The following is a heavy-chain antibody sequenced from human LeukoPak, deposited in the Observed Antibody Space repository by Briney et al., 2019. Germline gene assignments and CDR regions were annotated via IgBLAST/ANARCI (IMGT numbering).Heavy chain of an antibody. CDR1: GGSISSGGYY. V-gene: IGHV4-31*03. CDR2: IYYSGST. Sequence: SQTLSLTCTVSGGSISSGGYYWSWIRQHTGKGLEWIGYIYYSGSTYYNPSLKSRVTISVDTSKNQFSLKLSSVTAADTAVYYCASKFDFWSGYFDYWGQGTLVTVSS. D-gene: IGHD3-3*01. J-gene: IGHJ4*02. CDR3: ASKFDFWSGYFDY.